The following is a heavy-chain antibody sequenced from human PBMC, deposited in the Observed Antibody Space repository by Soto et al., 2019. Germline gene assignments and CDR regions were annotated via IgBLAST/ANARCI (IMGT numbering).Heavy chain of an antibody. Sequence: QVQLVESGGGVVQPGRSLRLSCAASGFTFSSYAMHWVRQAPGKGLEWVAVISYDGSNKYYADSVKGRFTISRDNSKNTLYLQMNSLRAEDTAVYYCASQQWLDYYYYYYGMDVWGQGTTVTVSS. J-gene: IGHJ6*02. D-gene: IGHD6-19*01. CDR1: GFTFSSYA. V-gene: IGHV3-30-3*01. CDR3: ASQQWLDYYYYYYGMDV. CDR2: ISYDGSNK.